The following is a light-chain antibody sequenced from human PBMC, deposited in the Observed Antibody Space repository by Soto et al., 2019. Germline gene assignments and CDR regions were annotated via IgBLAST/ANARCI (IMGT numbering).Light chain of an antibody. V-gene: IGLV2-14*01. CDR2: EVS. Sequence: QSALTQPASVSGSPGQSITISCTGSSSDVGGYNYVSWYQHHPGKAPKLMIYEVSNRPSGVSNRFSGSKSGNTASLTISGLQAEDEADYHCSSYTSSSTLDVFGTGTKVTVL. CDR3: SSYTSSSTLDV. J-gene: IGLJ1*01. CDR1: SSDVGGYNY.